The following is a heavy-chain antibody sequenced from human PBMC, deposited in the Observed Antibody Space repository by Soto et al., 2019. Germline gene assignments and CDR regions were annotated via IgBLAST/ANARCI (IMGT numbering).Heavy chain of an antibody. CDR2: IIPIFGTA. CDR3: ARVRGGYSYGSPFDY. J-gene: IGHJ4*02. D-gene: IGHD5-18*01. V-gene: IGHV1-69*13. CDR1: GGTFSSYA. Sequence: SVKVSFKASGGTFSSYAISWVRQAPGQGLEWMGGIIPIFGTANYAQKFQGRVTITADESTSTAYMELSSLRSEDTAVYYCARVRGGYSYGSPFDYWGQGTLVTVSS.